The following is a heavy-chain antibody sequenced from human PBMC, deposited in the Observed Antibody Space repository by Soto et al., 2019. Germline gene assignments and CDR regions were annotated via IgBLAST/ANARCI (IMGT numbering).Heavy chain of an antibody. CDR1: GFTFSNYA. V-gene: IGHV3-23*01. Sequence: GGSLRLSCAASGFTFSNYAMSWVRQAPGKGLEWVSGISDSAGNTYYADFVKGRFTISRDTSKNTLYLQMNSLRPEDTAVYSCAKSRGYKFDYWGQGTLVTVSS. J-gene: IGHJ4*02. CDR3: AKSRGYKFDY. CDR2: ISDSAGNT. D-gene: IGHD5-12*01.